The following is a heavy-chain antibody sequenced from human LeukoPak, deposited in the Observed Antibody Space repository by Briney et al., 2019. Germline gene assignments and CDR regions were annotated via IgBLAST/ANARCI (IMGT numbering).Heavy chain of an antibody. CDR2: IIPIFGTA. CDR3: ARDRGWAGYTYGFYY. J-gene: IGHJ4*02. CDR1: GGTFSSYA. V-gene: IGHV1-69*13. D-gene: IGHD5-18*01. Sequence: SVKVSCKASGGTFSSYAISWVRQAPGQGLEWMGGIIPIFGTANYAQKFQGRVTITADESASTAYMELSGLRSEDTAVYYCARDRGWAGYTYGFYYWGQGTLVTVSS.